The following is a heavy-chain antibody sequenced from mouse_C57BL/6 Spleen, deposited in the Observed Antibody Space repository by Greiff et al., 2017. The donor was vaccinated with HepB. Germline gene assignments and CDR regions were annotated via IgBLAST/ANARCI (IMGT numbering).Heavy chain of an antibody. CDR1: GFTFSDYG. D-gene: IGHD1-1*01. V-gene: IGHV5-17*01. CDR2: ISSGSSTI. Sequence: EVMLVESGGGLVKPGGSLKLSCAASGFTFSDYGMHGVRQAPEKGLEWVAYISSGSSTIYYADTVKGRFTISRDNAKSTLFLQMTSLRSEDTAMYYCARPNYYGSSSYYYAMDYWGQGTSVTVSS. J-gene: IGHJ4*01. CDR3: ARPNYYGSSSYYYAMDY.